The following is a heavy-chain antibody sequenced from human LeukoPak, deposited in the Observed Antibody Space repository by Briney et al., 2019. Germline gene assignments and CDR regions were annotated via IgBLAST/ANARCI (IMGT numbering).Heavy chain of an antibody. CDR3: AKRADYYDSSRALYDAFDL. CDR2: IRYDGSDK. D-gene: IGHD3-16*01. CDR1: GFTFGTYG. V-gene: IGHV3-30*02. J-gene: IGHJ3*01. Sequence: PGGSLRLSCAASGFTFGTYGMHWVRQAPGKGLDWVTFIRYDGSDKFYADSVRGRFTISRDNSKNTLFLQLNSLRVEDTAVYYCAKRADYYDSSRALYDAFDLWGQGTMVTVSS.